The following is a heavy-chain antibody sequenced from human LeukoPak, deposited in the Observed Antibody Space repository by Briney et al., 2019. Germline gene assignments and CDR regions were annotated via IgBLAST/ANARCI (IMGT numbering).Heavy chain of an antibody. V-gene: IGHV3-66*01. CDR2: IYRGGTT. CDR1: GFTVRSNY. D-gene: IGHD3-22*01. CDR3: ARDSSGYHFDD. J-gene: IGHJ4*02. Sequence: GGSLRLSCAPSGFTVRSNYMSRVRQAPGKGLEWVSVIYRGGTTYYADSVKGRFTISRDNSKNTLYLQMNSLRAEDTAVYYCARDSSGYHFDDWGQGTLVTVSS.